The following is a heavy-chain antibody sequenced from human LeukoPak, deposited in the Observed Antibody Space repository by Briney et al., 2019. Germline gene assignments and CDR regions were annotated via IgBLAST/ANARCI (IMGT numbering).Heavy chain of an antibody. J-gene: IGHJ4*02. CDR3: AKVLLWFGALPYYFDY. CDR1: GFTFSSYA. Sequence: PGGSLRLSCAASGFTFSSYAMSWVRQAPGKGLEWVSAISGSGGSTYYADSVKGRFTISRDNSKNTLYLQMNSLRAEDTAVYYCAKVLLWFGALPYYFDYWGQGTLVTVFS. V-gene: IGHV3-23*01. D-gene: IGHD3-10*01. CDR2: ISGSGGST.